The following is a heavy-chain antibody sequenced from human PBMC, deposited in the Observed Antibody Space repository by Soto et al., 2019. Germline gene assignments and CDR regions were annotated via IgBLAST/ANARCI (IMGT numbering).Heavy chain of an antibody. CDR3: ARQGIYYYYYYMDV. V-gene: IGHV4-59*08. CDR1: GGSISSYY. CDR2: IYYSGST. Sequence: SETLSLTCTVSGGSISSYYWSWIRQPPGKGLEWIGYIYYSGSTNYNPSLKSRVTISVDTSKNQFSLKLSSVTAADTAVYYCARQGIYYYYYYMDVWGKGTTVTVSS. J-gene: IGHJ6*03.